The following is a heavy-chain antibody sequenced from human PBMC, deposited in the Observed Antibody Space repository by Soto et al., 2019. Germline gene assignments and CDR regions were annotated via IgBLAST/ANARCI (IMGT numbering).Heavy chain of an antibody. CDR2: ISYDGSNK. Sequence: QVQLVESGGGVVQPGRSLRLSCAASGFTFSSYGMHWVRQAPGKGLEGVAVISYDGSNKYYADSVKGRFTISRDNSKNTLYLQMNSLRAEDTAVYYCAKVFSWTSSWSEDYYYGMDVWGQGTTVTVSS. CDR1: GFTFSSYG. V-gene: IGHV3-30*18. J-gene: IGHJ6*02. D-gene: IGHD6-13*01. CDR3: AKVFSWTSSWSEDYYYGMDV.